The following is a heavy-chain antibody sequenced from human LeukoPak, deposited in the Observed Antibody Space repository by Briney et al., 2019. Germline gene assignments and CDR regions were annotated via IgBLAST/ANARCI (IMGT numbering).Heavy chain of an antibody. V-gene: IGHV3-48*01. CDR3: ARVYHYDSSNDAFDI. Sequence: GGSLRLSCAASGFTFSSYTMNWVRQAPGKGLEWVSYISRSSSTIHYADSVKGRFTISRDNAKNSLYLQMNSLRAEDTAVYYCARVYHYDSSNDAFDIWGQGTMVTVSS. D-gene: IGHD3-22*01. CDR2: ISRSSSTI. CDR1: GFTFSSYT. J-gene: IGHJ3*02.